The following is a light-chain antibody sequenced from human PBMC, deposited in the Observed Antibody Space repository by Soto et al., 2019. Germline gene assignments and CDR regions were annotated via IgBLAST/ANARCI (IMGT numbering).Light chain of an antibody. V-gene: IGKV1-39*01. Sequence: DIQLTQSPSSLSASGGETVIITCRASQNIVSYLSWYQQRPGKPPNLLVYAASSLESWVPSRFSGSGSGTHFTLTISNLQPEDFATYFCQQSHSLPLTFGGGTKVQIK. CDR3: QQSHSLPLT. J-gene: IGKJ4*01. CDR1: QNIVSY. CDR2: AAS.